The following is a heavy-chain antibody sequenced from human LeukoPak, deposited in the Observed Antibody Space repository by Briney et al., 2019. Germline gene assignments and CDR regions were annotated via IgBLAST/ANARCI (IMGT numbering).Heavy chain of an antibody. CDR2: ISGDGGST. CDR1: GFTFDDYA. J-gene: IGHJ6*02. CDR3: AKELSQTNYYYYYGMDV. D-gene: IGHD1/OR15-1a*01. Sequence: GGSLRLSCAASGFTFDDYAMHWVRQAPAKGLEGVSLISGDGGSTYYADSVKGRFTISRDNSKNSLYLQMNSLRTEDTALYYCAKELSQTNYYYYYGMDVWGQGTTVTVSS. V-gene: IGHV3-43*02.